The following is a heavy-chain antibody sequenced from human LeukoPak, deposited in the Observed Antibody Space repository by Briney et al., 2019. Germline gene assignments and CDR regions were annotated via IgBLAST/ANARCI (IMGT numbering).Heavy chain of an antibody. CDR1: GFTFSNAW. CDR2: IKSKTDGGTT. J-gene: IGHJ4*02. Sequence: GGSLRLSCAASGFTFSNAWMSWVRQAPGRGLEWVGRIKSKTDGGTTDYAAPVKGRFTISRDDSKNTLYLQVNSLKTEDTAVYYCTTDYYDSSGGTYFDYWGQGTLVTVSS. V-gene: IGHV3-15*01. CDR3: TTDYYDSSGGTYFDY. D-gene: IGHD3-22*01.